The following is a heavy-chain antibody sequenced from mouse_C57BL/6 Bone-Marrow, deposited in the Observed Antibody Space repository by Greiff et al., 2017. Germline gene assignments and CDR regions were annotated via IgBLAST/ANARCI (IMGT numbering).Heavy chain of an antibody. Sequence: EVQLQQSGPELLKPGVVVKISCKASGYSFTGYYMNWVKQSPDKSLEWIGEINPSTGGTTYNQKFKAKATLTVDKSSSTAYMQLKSLTSEDSAVYYCARIYDGYYGFAYWGQGTLVTVSA. CDR1: GYSFTGYY. CDR3: ARIYDGYYGFAY. V-gene: IGHV1-42*01. D-gene: IGHD2-3*01. CDR2: INPSTGGT. J-gene: IGHJ3*01.